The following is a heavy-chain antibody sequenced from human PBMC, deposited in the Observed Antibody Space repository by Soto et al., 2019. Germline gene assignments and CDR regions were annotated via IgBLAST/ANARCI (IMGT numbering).Heavy chain of an antibody. Sequence: SETLSLTSTVSGGSIRHCNGSRIRQPPGKGMEWIGYIYYNGNTNYNPPLKSRVTMSVDTSKNQISLKLSSVTAADTAVYYCTRANYYSEYWGQRTLDTVSS. V-gene: IGHV4-59*01. D-gene: IGHD3-10*01. CDR2: IYYNGNT. CDR3: TRANYYSEY. J-gene: IGHJ4*02. CDR1: GGSIRHCN.